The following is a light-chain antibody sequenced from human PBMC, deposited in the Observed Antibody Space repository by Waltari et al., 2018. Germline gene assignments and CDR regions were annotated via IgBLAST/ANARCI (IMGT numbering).Light chain of an antibody. CDR3: QQYGSSPWT. V-gene: IGKV3-20*01. J-gene: IGKJ1*01. CDR1: HSVSSSY. Sequence: EIVLTPSPGTLSLSPGERATLSCRASHSVSSSYLAWYQQKPGQAPRVLIHGASNRATGIPDRFSGSGSGTDFTLTISRLEPEDFAVYYCQQYGSSPWTFGQGTKVEIK. CDR2: GAS.